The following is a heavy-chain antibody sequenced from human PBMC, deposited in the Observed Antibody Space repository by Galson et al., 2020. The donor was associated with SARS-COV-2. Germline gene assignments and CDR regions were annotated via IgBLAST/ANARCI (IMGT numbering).Heavy chain of an antibody. CDR3: ARDPWYCSSTSCYKSYYMDV. V-gene: IGHV3-21*01. D-gene: IGHD2-2*02. J-gene: IGHJ6*03. CDR1: GFTFSSYS. Sequence: GGSLRLSCAASGFTFSSYSMNWVRQAPGKGLEWDSSISSSSSYIYYADSVKGRFTISRDNAKNSLYLQMNSLRAEDTAVYYCARDPWYCSSTSCYKSYYMDVWGKGTTVTVSS. CDR2: ISSSSSYI.